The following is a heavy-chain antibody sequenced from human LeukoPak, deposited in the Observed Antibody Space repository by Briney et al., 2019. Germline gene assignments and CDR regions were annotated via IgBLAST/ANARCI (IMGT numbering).Heavy chain of an antibody. CDR2: ISSSSSTI. CDR3: ARDPYNDSSGYPGF. V-gene: IGHV3-48*01. Sequence: QPGGSLRLSCAASGFAFSSNSMNWVRQAPGKGLEWVSYISSSSSTIYYADSVKGRFTISRDNAKNSLYLQMNSLRAEDTAVYYCARDPYNDSSGYPGFWGQGTLVTVSS. CDR1: GFAFSSNS. D-gene: IGHD3-22*01. J-gene: IGHJ4*02.